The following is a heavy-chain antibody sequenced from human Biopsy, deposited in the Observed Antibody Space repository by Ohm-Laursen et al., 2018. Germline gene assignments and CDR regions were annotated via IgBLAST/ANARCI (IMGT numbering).Heavy chain of an antibody. V-gene: IGHV4-31*03. Sequence: SQTLSLTCTVSGVSINGGRYYWNWIRHHPGKGLEWIGNIFYSANTYYNPSLKSRVTISGDTSKNQFSLKLNPVTAADTAVYYCARGDYFDSNGYFWFDPWGQGTLVTVSS. CDR1: GVSINGGRYY. CDR3: ARGDYFDSNGYFWFDP. J-gene: IGHJ5*02. D-gene: IGHD3-22*01. CDR2: IFYSANT.